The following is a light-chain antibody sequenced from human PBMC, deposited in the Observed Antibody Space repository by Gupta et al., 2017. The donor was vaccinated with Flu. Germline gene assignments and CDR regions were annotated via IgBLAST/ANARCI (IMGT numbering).Light chain of an antibody. CDR3: QQSYSALLT. V-gene: IGKV1-39*01. J-gene: IGKJ4*01. Sequence: DIQMTQSPSSLSASVGDGLTITCRASQSISSFLNWYQQKPGKAPKLLIYAASSLQSGVPSRFSGSGSGTDFTLTISSLKPEDFATYYCQQSYSALLTFGGGTKVKI. CDR2: AAS. CDR1: QSISSF.